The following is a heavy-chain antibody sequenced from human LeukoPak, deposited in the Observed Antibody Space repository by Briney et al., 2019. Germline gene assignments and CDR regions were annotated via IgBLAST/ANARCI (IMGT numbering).Heavy chain of an antibody. CDR2: ISSSGSTI. Sequence: PGGSLRLSCAASGFTFSSYEMNWVRQAPGKGLEWVSYISSSGSTIYYADSVKGRFTISRDNAKNSLYLQMNSLRAEDTAVYYCAREARYWHFDLWGRGTLVTVSS. J-gene: IGHJ2*01. D-gene: IGHD6-6*01. CDR1: GFTFSSYE. CDR3: AREARYWHFDL. V-gene: IGHV3-48*03.